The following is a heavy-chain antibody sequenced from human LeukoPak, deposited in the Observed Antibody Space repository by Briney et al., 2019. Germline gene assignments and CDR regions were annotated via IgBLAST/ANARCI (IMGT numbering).Heavy chain of an antibody. CDR1: GFTFEDYA. Sequence: GGSLRLSCAASGFTFEDYAMHWVRQAPGKGLEWVSGISWNSGSIGYADSVKGRFTISRDNAKNSLYLQMNSLRAEDTALYYCAKGDSSGYYYAVSDYWGQGTLVTVSS. J-gene: IGHJ4*02. V-gene: IGHV3-9*01. D-gene: IGHD3-22*01. CDR3: AKGDSSGYYYAVSDY. CDR2: ISWNSGSI.